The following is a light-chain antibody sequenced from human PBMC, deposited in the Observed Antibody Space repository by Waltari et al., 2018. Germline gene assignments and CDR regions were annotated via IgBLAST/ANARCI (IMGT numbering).Light chain of an antibody. CDR1: QSISTS. Sequence: DIQVTQSPSSLSASVGDRFTITCRTSQSISTSLNWYQQKPGKPPKLLIFAASALQSGVSSRFSGSGSQTDFTLTIRNLQPEDFATYYCQQSYRAPQTFGGGTKVDMK. V-gene: IGKV1-39*01. CDR3: QQSYRAPQT. J-gene: IGKJ4*01. CDR2: AAS.